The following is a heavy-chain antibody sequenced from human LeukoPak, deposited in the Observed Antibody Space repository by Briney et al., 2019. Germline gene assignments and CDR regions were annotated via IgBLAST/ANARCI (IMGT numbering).Heavy chain of an antibody. D-gene: IGHD3-22*01. CDR2: INWNGDNT. V-gene: IGHV3-20*04. CDR3: TSDRRSDSSGYAFDI. CDR1: GFTFDDYA. Sequence: GGSLRLSCVASGFTFDDYAMSWVRQAPGKGLEWVSGINWNGDNTVYADSVKGRFTISRDNAKNSLYLQMNSLGAEDTAFYYCTSDRRSDSSGYAFDIWGQGTMVTVSS. J-gene: IGHJ3*02.